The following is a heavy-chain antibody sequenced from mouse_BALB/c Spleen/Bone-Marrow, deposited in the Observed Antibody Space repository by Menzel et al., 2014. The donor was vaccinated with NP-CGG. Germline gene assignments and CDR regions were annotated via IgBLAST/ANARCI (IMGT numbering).Heavy chain of an antibody. D-gene: IGHD2-14*01. CDR1: GYTFTDHA. CDR3: ARSGKVRNAMDY. J-gene: IGHJ4*01. CDR2: ISGHYGDA. Sequence: VQLQQSGAKLVRPGVSVKISCKGSGYTFTDHAIHWVKRSHAKSLEWIGVISGHYGDAIYNQKSKGKATMTVDKSSSTAYMELARLTSEDSAIYYCARSGKVRNAMDYWGQGTSVTVSS. V-gene: IGHV1S137*01.